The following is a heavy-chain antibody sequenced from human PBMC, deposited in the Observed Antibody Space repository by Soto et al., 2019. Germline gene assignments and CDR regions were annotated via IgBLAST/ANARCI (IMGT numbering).Heavy chain of an antibody. Sequence: ASVKVSCKASGYTFTGYYMHWVRQAPGQGLEWMGWINPNSGGTNYAQKFQGWVTMTRDTSISTAYMELSRLRSDDTAVYYCARNSVDSGYYYGMDVWGQGTTVTVSS. D-gene: IGHD5-18*01. CDR1: GYTFTGYY. CDR3: ARNSVDSGYYYGMDV. J-gene: IGHJ6*02. CDR2: INPNSGGT. V-gene: IGHV1-2*04.